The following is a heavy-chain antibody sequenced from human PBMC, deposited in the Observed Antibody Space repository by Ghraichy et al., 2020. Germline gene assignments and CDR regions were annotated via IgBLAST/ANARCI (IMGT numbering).Heavy chain of an antibody. CDR2: INAGNGNT. V-gene: IGHV1-3*01. J-gene: IGHJ6*02. CDR3: ATPGGGYSSGWGPFEDYYGMDV. CDR1: GYTFSTYT. D-gene: IGHD6-19*01. Sequence: ASVKVSCKASGYTFSTYTMHWVRQAPGQRLEWMGWINAGNGNTKYSQKFQGRVTITRVTSASTAYMELSSLRSEDMAVYYYATPGGGYSSGWGPFEDYYGMDVWGQGTTSLSP.